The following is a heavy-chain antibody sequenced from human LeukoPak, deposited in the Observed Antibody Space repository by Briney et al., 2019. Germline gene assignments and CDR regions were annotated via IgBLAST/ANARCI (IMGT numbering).Heavy chain of an antibody. CDR3: AKDLARYCSSTSCYLGRGDY. V-gene: IGHV3-23*01. J-gene: IGHJ4*02. CDR1: GFTFSSYA. Sequence: GGSLRLSCAASGFTFSSYAMSWVRQAPGKGLEWVSGIRGSGSSTYYADSVKGRFTISRDNSKNTLYLQMNSLRAEDTAVYYCAKDLARYCSSTSCYLGRGDYWGQGTLVTVSS. D-gene: IGHD2-2*01. CDR2: IRGSGSST.